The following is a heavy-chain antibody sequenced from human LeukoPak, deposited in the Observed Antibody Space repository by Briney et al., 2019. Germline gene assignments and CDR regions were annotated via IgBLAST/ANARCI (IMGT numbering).Heavy chain of an antibody. CDR3: ARDLKDSSGYVPFDY. D-gene: IGHD3-22*01. CDR2: IKQDGSEK. V-gene: IGHV3-7*01. CDR1: GFTFSSYW. J-gene: IGHJ4*02. Sequence: PGGSLRLSCAASGFTFSSYWMSWVRQAPGKGLEWVANIKQDGSEKYYVDSVKGRFTISRDNAKNSLYLQMNSLRAEDTAVYYCARDLKDSSGYVPFDYWGQGTLVTVSS.